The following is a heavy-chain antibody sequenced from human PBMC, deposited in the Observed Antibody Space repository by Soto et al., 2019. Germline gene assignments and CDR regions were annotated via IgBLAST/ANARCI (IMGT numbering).Heavy chain of an antibody. CDR1: GGSITSYH. CDR2: TSYTGNT. D-gene: IGHD6-19*01. CDR3: ARDMHAGCTHYFDP. V-gene: IGHV4-59*01. Sequence: PSETLSLTCIVSGGSITSYHWSWVRQLPEKGLECIASTSYTGNTNYNPYFQSRVTISIDTSKNQLSLKMTSMTAADTAVYYCARDMHAGCTHYFDPWGQGTLVTVSS. J-gene: IGHJ5*02.